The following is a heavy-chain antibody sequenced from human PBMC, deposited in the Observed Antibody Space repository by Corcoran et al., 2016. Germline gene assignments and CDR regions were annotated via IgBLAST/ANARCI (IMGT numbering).Heavy chain of an antibody. Sequence: EVQLVESGGGLVQPGGSLRLACAASGFSFSSSWMDWVRQIPGKGLEWVANIKYDGSETYFVDSVKGRFTISRDNAKNSLYLQMNSLKDEDTAMYYCSESLNSWGQGTLVTVSS. CDR1: GFSFSSSW. CDR2: IKYDGSET. J-gene: IGHJ4*02. CDR3: SESLNS. V-gene: IGHV3-7*03.